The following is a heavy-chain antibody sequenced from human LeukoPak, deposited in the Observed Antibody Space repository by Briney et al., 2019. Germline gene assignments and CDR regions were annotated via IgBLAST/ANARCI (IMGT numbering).Heavy chain of an antibody. J-gene: IGHJ3*02. V-gene: IGHV3-64*01. D-gene: IGHD3-3*01. Sequence: GGSLRLSCAASGFTFSSYAMHWVRHAPGKGLEYVSAISSNGGSTYYANSVKGRFTISRGNSKDTLYLQMGSLRAEDMAVYYCARGPPTYYDFWSGYFNAFDIWGQGTMVTVSS. CDR2: ISSNGGST. CDR1: GFTFSSYA. CDR3: ARGPPTYYDFWSGYFNAFDI.